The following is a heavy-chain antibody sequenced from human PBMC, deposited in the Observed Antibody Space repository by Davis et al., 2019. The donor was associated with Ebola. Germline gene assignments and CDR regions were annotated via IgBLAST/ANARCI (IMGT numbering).Heavy chain of an antibody. D-gene: IGHD2-2*01. Sequence: PGGSLRLSCAASGFTFDDYAMHWVRQAPGKGLEWVSGISWNSGSIGYVDSVKGRFTISRDNAKNSLYLQMNSLRAEDTAVYYCARDDCSSTSCRDYFDYWGQGTLVTVSS. CDR3: ARDDCSSTSCRDYFDY. CDR2: ISWNSGSI. CDR1: GFTFDDYA. V-gene: IGHV3-9*01. J-gene: IGHJ4*02.